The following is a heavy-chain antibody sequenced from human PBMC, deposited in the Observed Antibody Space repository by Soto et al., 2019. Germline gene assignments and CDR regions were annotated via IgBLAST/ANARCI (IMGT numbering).Heavy chain of an antibody. Sequence: QVQLVQSGAEVKKPGASVKVSCKASGYTFTSYGISWVRQAPGQGLEWMGWISAYNGNTNYAQKLQGRVTMTTDTAPSTGYMEVRSLRADYTVVYYCARQGDYGDYSSYYGMEVCGKGTTVTVAS. CDR2: ISAYNGNT. CDR3: ARQGDYGDYSSYYGMEV. CDR1: GYTFTSYG. V-gene: IGHV1-18*01. D-gene: IGHD4-17*01. J-gene: IGHJ6*04.